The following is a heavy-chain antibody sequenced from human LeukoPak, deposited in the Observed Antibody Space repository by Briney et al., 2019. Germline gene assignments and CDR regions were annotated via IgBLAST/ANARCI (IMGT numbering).Heavy chain of an antibody. D-gene: IGHD1-26*01. CDR3: AKESTGSSPDY. CDR2: ITGSGDDT. CDR1: GFTFSNYG. Sequence: GGSLRLSCAASGFTFSNYGMSWLRQAPGKGLEWVSAITGSGDDTYYADSVHGRFTMSRDNSKSTLYLQMNSLRVEDTALYYCAKESTGSSPDYWGQGTLVTVSS. J-gene: IGHJ4*02. V-gene: IGHV3-23*01.